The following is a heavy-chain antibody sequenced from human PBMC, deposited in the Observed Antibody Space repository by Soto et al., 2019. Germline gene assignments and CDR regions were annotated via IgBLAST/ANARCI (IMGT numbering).Heavy chain of an antibody. J-gene: IGHJ6*02. CDR2: ISSSGSTI. V-gene: IGHV3-48*03. Sequence: PGGSLRLSCAASGFTFSSYEMNWVRQAPGKGLEWVSYISSSGSTIYYAAPVKGRFTISRDNAKNSLYLQMNSLRAEDTAVYYCARAQVNYYYGMDVWGQGTTVTVSS. CDR1: GFTFSSYE. CDR3: ARAQVNYYYGMDV.